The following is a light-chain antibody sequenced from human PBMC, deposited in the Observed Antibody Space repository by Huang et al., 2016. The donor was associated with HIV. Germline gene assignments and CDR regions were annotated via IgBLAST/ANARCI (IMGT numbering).Light chain of an antibody. CDR3: QQYGTSRIFT. Sequence: EIVLTQSPGTLSLSPGERATLSCRASQSVSSSYLAWYQQKPGQAPRLLIDGASYRATGTPDRFSGSGSGTDFTLTISRLEPEDLAVYYCQQYGTSRIFTFGPGTRVDIK. V-gene: IGKV3-20*01. CDR1: QSVSSSY. CDR2: GAS. J-gene: IGKJ3*01.